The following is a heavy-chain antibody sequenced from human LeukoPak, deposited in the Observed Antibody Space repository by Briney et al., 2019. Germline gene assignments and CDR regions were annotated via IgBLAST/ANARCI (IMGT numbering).Heavy chain of an antibody. CDR3: ARASVVVAARVFNY. CDR2: IYYSGST. Sequence: SETLSLTCTASGGSISSSSYYWGWIRQPPGKGLEWIGSIYYSGSTYYNPSLKSRVTISVDTSKNQFSLKLSSVTAADTAVYYCARASVVVAARVFNYWGQGTLVTVSS. D-gene: IGHD2-15*01. V-gene: IGHV4-39*07. CDR1: GGSISSSSYY. J-gene: IGHJ4*02.